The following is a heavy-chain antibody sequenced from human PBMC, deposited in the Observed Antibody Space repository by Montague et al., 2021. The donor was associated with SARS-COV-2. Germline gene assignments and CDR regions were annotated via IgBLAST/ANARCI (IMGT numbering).Heavy chain of an antibody. J-gene: IGHJ4*02. CDR3: ARDLGDY. CDR2: ICYSGST. CDR1: GGSISSYY. Sequence: SETLSLTCAVSGGSISSYYWSWIRQPPGKGLEWIGYICYSGSTNYNPSLKSRVTISVDTSKNQFSLKLSSATAADTAVYYCARDLGDYWGQGTLVTVSS. V-gene: IGHV4-59*13.